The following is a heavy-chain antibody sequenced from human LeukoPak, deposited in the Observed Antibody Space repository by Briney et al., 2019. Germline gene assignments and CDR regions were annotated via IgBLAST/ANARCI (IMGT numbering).Heavy chain of an antibody. CDR2: IYYSGST. J-gene: IGHJ4*02. D-gene: IGHD3-10*01. CDR1: GGSISSYY. Sequence: SETLSLTCTVSGGSISSYYWNWIRQPPGKGLEWIGYIYYSGSTNSNPSLRSRVTISVDTSENQFSLKLNSVTAADTAVYYCARAPRYGSGSYHFDYWGQGILVTVSS. V-gene: IGHV4-59*01. CDR3: ARAPRYGSGSYHFDY.